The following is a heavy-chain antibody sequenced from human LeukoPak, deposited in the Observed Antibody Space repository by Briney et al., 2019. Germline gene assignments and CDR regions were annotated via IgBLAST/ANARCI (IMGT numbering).Heavy chain of an antibody. D-gene: IGHD6-13*01. J-gene: IGHJ4*02. CDR2: ISGSGGST. CDR1: GFTSSSYA. V-gene: IGHV3-23*01. Sequence: GGSLRLSCAASGFTSSSYATSWVRHAPGKGLEWVSAISGSGGSTYYADSVKGRFTISRDNSKNTLYLQMNSLRAEDTAVYYCAKDSSSWYRYHFDYWGQGTLVTVSS. CDR3: AKDSSSWYRYHFDY.